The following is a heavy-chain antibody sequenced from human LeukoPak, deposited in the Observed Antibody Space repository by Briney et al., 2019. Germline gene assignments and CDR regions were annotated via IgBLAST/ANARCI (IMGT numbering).Heavy chain of an antibody. CDR2: MNHSGGT. CDR1: GGSFSGYY. V-gene: IGHV4-34*01. D-gene: IGHD2-2*01. J-gene: IGHJ4*02. Sequence: SETLSLTCAVYGGSFSGYYWSWIRQPPGEGLEWIGEMNHSGGTNYNTYPKSRVTISVDKSKNQFSLKLSCVTAADTAVYYCTGEPVATACISAAGFDYCRQGKLITVS. CDR3: TGEPVATACISAAGFDY.